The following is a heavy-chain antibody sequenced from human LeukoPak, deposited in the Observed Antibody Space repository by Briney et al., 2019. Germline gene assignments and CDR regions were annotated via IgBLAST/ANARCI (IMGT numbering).Heavy chain of an antibody. J-gene: IGHJ6*03. CDR2: SNDSGGT. D-gene: IGHD1-26*01. CDR1: GGSISSYY. CDR3: ARLSVIVGAALEYYYYYMDV. Sequence: SETLSLTCTVSGGSISSYYWSWIRQPPGKRLERVGESNDSGGTNYNPSLKSRVTISADKSKNQVSLKLTSVTAADTAVYYCARLSVIVGAALEYYYYYMDVWGQGTTVTVSS. V-gene: IGHV4-34*01.